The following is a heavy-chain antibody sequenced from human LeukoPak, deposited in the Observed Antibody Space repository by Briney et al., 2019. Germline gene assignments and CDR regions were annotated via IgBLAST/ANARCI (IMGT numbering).Heavy chain of an antibody. Sequence: AASVKVSCKASGYTFTGYYMHWVRQAPGQGLEWMGWINPNSGGTNYAQKFQGRVTMTRDTSISTAYMELSSLRSEDTAVYYCARGRYYDFWSGYSDYWGQGTLVTVSS. CDR2: INPNSGGT. D-gene: IGHD3-3*01. CDR1: GYTFTGYY. J-gene: IGHJ4*02. V-gene: IGHV1-2*02. CDR3: ARGRYYDFWSGYSDY.